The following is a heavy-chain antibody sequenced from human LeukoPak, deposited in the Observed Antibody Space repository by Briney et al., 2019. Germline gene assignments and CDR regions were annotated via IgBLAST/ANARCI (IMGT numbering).Heavy chain of an antibody. CDR2: ISYDGSNK. J-gene: IGHJ4*02. V-gene: IGHV3-30*18. D-gene: IGHD5-12*01. Sequence: GRSLRLSCAASGFTFSSYGMHWVRQAPGKGLEWVAVISYDGSNKYYADSVKGRFTISRDNSKNTLYLQMNSLRAEDTAVYYCAKDWKGYSGYVPFDYWGQGTLVTVSS. CDR3: AKDWKGYSGYVPFDY. CDR1: GFTFSSYG.